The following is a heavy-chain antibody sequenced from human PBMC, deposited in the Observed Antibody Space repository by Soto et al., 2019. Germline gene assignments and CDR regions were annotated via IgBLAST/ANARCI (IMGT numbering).Heavy chain of an antibody. CDR2: IHYSGTT. CDR3: ARESYYGSGATVVGY. CDR1: GGSISNFY. D-gene: IGHD3-10*01. V-gene: IGHV4-59*01. Sequence: QVQLQESGPGLVKPSETLSLTCTVSGGSISNFYWSWIRQPPGKGLEWIGYIHYSGTTSYNPSLNSRVTISVDTSKNQFSLKLNSVTAADTAVYYCARESYYGSGATVVGYWGLGTLVTVSS. J-gene: IGHJ4*02.